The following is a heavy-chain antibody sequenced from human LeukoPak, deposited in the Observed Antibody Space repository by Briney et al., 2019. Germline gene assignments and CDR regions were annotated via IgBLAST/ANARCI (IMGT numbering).Heavy chain of an antibody. V-gene: IGHV1-46*01. D-gene: IGHD7-27*01. J-gene: IGHJ3*02. CDR2: INPIDHRL. CDR3: ARGGDSDSFDN. Sequence: ASVKVSSKASVYTFARSSLHWVRQAPCQGLDWMGLINPIDHRLSYAQTFRGRATMTRETSTSTVYMDLSSLRSEDTAVYCCARGGDSDSFDNWGQGTMVTVSS. CDR1: VYTFARSS.